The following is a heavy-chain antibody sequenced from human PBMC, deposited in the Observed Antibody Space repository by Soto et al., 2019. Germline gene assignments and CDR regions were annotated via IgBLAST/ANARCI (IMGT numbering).Heavy chain of an antibody. J-gene: IGHJ6*03. V-gene: IGHV4-34*01. D-gene: IGHD4-17*01. Sequence: SETLSLTCAVYGGSFSGYYWSWIRQPPGKGLEWIGEINHSGSTYYNPSLKSRVTISVDTSKNQFSLRLSSVTAADTAVYYCARVLRDYPFYYYYMDVWGKGTTVTVSS. CDR3: ARVLRDYPFYYYYMDV. CDR2: INHSGST. CDR1: GGSFSGYY.